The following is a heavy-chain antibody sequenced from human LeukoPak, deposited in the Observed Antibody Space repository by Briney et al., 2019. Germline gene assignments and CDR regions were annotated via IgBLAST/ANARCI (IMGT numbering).Heavy chain of an antibody. J-gene: IGHJ2*01. V-gene: IGHV3-30-3*01. Sequence: HPGGSLRLSCAASGFTFSSYAMHWVRQAPGKGLEWVAVISYDGSNKYYADSVKGRFTISRDNSKNTLYLQMNSLRAEDTAVYYCAREYRYNWNRGYWYFDLWGRGTLVTVSS. CDR3: AREYRYNWNRGYWYFDL. D-gene: IGHD1-20*01. CDR1: GFTFSSYA. CDR2: ISYDGSNK.